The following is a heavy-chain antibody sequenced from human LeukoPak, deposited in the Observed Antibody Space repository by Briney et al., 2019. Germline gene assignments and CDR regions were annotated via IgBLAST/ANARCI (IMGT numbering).Heavy chain of an antibody. V-gene: IGHV3-30*04. J-gene: IGHJ4*02. D-gene: IGHD3-10*01. Sequence: GGSPRLSCAASGFTFSSYVMHWVRQAPGKGLEWVAIISYDGSNEYYADSVKGRFTISRDNAKNSLYLQMNSLRVEDTAVYYCAREAYGSGNYPFDYWGQGTLVTVSS. CDR2: ISYDGSNE. CDR3: AREAYGSGNYPFDY. CDR1: GFTFSSYV.